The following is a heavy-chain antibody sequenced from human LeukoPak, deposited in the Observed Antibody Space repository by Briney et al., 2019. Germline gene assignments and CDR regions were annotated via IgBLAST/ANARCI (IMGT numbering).Heavy chain of an antibody. J-gene: IGHJ3*02. D-gene: IGHD5-24*01. Sequence: GGSLRLSCAASGFTFSAYDMSWVRQAPGKGLEWVSLSGSGGSTYYADSVKGRFTISRDNSKNTLYLQMNSLRADDTAVYYCARVRWGLSDAFDIWGQGIMVTVSS. CDR1: GFTFSAYD. V-gene: IGHV3-23*01. CDR3: ARVRWGLSDAFDI. CDR2: SGSGGST.